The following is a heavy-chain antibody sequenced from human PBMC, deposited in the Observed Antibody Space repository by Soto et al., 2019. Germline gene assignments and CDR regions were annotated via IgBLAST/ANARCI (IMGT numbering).Heavy chain of an antibody. CDR2: ISSTGST. V-gene: IGHV3-23*01. CDR1: GFTFSSYA. CDR3: AKVGSSAWYHNSYFDY. J-gene: IGHJ4*02. D-gene: IGHD6-19*01. Sequence: GGSLRLSCAASGFTFSSYAMTWVRQAPGKGLEWLSVISSTGSTYFADSVKGRFTISRDNSKNTLSLQRHSLRVDDAAVYYCAKVGSSAWYHNSYFDYWGQGTLVTVSS.